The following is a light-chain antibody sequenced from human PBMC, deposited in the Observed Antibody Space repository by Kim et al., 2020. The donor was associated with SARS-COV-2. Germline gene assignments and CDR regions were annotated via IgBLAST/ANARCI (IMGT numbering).Light chain of an antibody. V-gene: IGLV2-11*01. CDR1: SSDVGGYNY. Sequence: SVTISSTGTSSDVGGYNYVSCYQQHPGKAHKLMIYDVSKRPSGVPDRFSGSKSGNTASLTVSGLQAEDEADYYCCSYAGSYLRVFGTGTKVTVL. J-gene: IGLJ1*01. CDR2: DVS. CDR3: CSYAGSYLRV.